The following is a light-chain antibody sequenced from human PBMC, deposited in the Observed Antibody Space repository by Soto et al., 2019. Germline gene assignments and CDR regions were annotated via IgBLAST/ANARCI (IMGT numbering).Light chain of an antibody. J-gene: IGKJ2*01. CDR3: QHSSSAPRT. Sequence: EIQMTQSPSSLSASVGDIVTITCRTSQSIGTYLNWYQQKPGKAPDILIYDSSTLRSGVPSRFSGSGSETDFTLSISSLQPEDVASYYGQHSSSAPRTVGQGTNLEIK. CDR2: DSS. CDR1: QSIGTY. V-gene: IGKV1-39*01.